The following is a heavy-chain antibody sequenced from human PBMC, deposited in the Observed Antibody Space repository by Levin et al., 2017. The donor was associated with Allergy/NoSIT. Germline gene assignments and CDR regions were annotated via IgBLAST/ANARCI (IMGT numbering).Heavy chain of an antibody. V-gene: IGHV3-30-3*01. CDR1: GFTFSSYA. CDR3: ARSRYCTNGVCYYFDY. CDR2: ISYDGSNK. J-gene: IGHJ4*02. D-gene: IGHD2-8*01. Sequence: GGSLRLSCAASGFTFSSYAMHWVRQAPGKGLEWVAVISYDGSNKYYADSVKGRFTISRDNSKNTLYLQMNSLRAEDTAVYYCARSRYCTNGVCYYFDYWGQGTLVTVSS.